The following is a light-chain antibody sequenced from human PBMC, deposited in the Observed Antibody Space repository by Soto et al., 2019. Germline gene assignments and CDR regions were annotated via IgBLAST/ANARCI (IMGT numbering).Light chain of an antibody. CDR2: GAS. CDR3: QQYNNWPPWT. CDR1: QSVRNN. V-gene: IGKV3-15*01. Sequence: EIVMTQYPATLSVSPGERATLSCRASQSVRNNLAWYQQKPGQAPRLLIYGASTRATGIPARFSGSGSGTEFTLTISSLYSEDFAVYYCQQYNNWPPWTFGQGNKVEIK. J-gene: IGKJ1*01.